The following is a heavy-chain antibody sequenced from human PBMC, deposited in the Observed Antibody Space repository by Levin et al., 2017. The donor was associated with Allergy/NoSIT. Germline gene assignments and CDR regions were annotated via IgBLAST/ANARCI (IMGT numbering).Heavy chain of an antibody. D-gene: IGHD3-22*01. CDR2: ISSSGSTI. J-gene: IGHJ4*02. V-gene: IGHV3-11*01. CDR3: ARDEGDSSGYQPAFDY. Sequence: GGSLRLSCAASGFTFSDYYMSWIRQAPGKGLEWVSYISSSGSTIYYADSVKGRFTISRDNAKNSLYLQMNSLRAEDTAVYYCARDEGDSSGYQPAFDYWGQGTLVTVSS. CDR1: GFTFSDYY.